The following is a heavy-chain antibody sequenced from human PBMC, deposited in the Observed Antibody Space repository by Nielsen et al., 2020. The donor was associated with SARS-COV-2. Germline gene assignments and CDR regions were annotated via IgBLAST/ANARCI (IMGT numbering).Heavy chain of an antibody. V-gene: IGHV3-33*01. CDR3: ARGGESGIAVAGTWEGYYYYGMDV. D-gene: IGHD6-19*01. CDR1: GFTFSSYG. CDR2: IWYDGSNK. Sequence: GESLKISCAASGFTFSSYGMHWVRQAPGKGLEWVVVIWYDGSNKYYADSVKGRFTISRDNSKNTLYLQMNSLRAEDTAVYYCARGGESGIAVAGTWEGYYYYGMDVWGQGTTVTVSS. J-gene: IGHJ6*02.